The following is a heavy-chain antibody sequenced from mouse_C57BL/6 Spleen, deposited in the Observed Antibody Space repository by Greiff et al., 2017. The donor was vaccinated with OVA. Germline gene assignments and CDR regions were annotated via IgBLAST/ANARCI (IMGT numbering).Heavy chain of an antibody. D-gene: IGHD4-1*01. CDR1: GYTFTSYW. V-gene: IGHV1-50*01. CDR2: IDPSDSYT. CDR3: ARRNWDPFAY. Sequence: VQLQQPGAELVKPGASVKLSCKASGYTFTSYWMQWVKQRPEQGLEWIGEIDPSDSYTNYNQKFKGKATLTVDTSSSTAYMQLSSLTSEDSAVYYCARRNWDPFAYWGQGTLVTVSA. J-gene: IGHJ3*01.